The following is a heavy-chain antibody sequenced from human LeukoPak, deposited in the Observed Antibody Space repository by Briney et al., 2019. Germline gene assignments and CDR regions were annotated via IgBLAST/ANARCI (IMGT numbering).Heavy chain of an antibody. CDR1: GFTLDDYA. D-gene: IGHD3-9*01. CDR2: ISGSGGST. Sequence: PGGSLRLSCAASGFTLDDYAMHWVRQAPGKGLEWVSAISGSGGSTYYADSVKGRFTISRDNSKNTLYLQMNSLRAEDTAVYYCAKWGIYFEDYWGQGTLVTVSS. J-gene: IGHJ4*02. CDR3: AKWGIYFEDY. V-gene: IGHV3-23*01.